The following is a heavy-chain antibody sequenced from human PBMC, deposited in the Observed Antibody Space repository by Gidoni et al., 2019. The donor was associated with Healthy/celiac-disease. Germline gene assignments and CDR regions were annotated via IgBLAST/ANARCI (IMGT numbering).Heavy chain of an antibody. V-gene: IGHV4-61*02. CDR2: IYTSGST. CDR3: ARAKLELLDY. CDR1: GGSSSSGRYY. Sequence: QVQLHESGPVLVKPSQTLSLTCTVSGGSSSSGRYYWSWIRQLAGKGLEWIGRIYTSGSTNYNPSLKSRVTISVDTSKNQFALKLSYVTAADTDVYYCARAKLELLDYWGQGTLVTVSS. J-gene: IGHJ4*02. D-gene: IGHD1-7*01.